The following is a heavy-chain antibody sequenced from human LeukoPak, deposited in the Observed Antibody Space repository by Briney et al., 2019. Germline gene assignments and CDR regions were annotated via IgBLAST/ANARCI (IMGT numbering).Heavy chain of an antibody. CDR2: IYHSGST. V-gene: IGHV4-38-2*02. J-gene: IGHJ5*02. CDR1: GYSISSGYY. D-gene: IGHD6-13*01. CDR3: ARDQSSDSSSWFDP. Sequence: SETLSLTCTVSGYSISSGYYWGWIRQPPGKGLEWIGYIYHSGSTYYNPFLKSRVTISVDRSKNQFSLKLSSVTAADTAVYYCARDQSSDSSSWFDPWGQGTLVTVSS.